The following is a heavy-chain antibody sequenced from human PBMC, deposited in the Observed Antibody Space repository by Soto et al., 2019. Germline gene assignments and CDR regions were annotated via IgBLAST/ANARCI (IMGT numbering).Heavy chain of an antibody. V-gene: IGHV5-51*01. CDR3: ARLQSSLGYYYYGMDV. Sequence: GESLKISCKGSGYSFTSYWIGWVRQMPGKGLEWMGIIYPGDSDTRYSPSFQGQVTISADKSISTAYLQWSSLKASDTAMYYCARLQSSLGYYYYGMDVWGQGTPVTISS. J-gene: IGHJ6*02. CDR2: IYPGDSDT. CDR1: GYSFTSYW.